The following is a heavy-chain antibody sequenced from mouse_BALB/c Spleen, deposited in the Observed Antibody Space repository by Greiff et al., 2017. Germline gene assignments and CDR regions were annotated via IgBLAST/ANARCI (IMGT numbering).Heavy chain of an antibody. V-gene: IGHV1-7*01. CDR3: ARSLLRAGAMDD. D-gene: IGHD1-2*01. J-gene: IGHJ4*01. CDR2: INPSTGYT. Sequence: VQLQESGAELAKPGASVKMSCKASGYTFTSYWMHWVKQRPGQGLEWIGYINPSTGYTEYNQKFKDKATLTADKSSSTAYMQLSSLTSEDSAVYYCARSLLRAGAMDDWGQGTSVTVSS. CDR1: GYTFTSYW.